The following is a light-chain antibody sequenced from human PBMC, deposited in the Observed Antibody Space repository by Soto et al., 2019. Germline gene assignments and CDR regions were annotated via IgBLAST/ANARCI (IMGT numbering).Light chain of an antibody. CDR1: QSLIHSDGDTY. J-gene: IGKJ1*01. CDR3: MQGTHLPLT. Sequence: DVVMTQSPLSLPVTLGQPASISCRSSQSLIHSDGDTYLNWFQQRPGQSPRRLIYKVSDRDSGVPDRFTGSGSGTDFTLKISRVEAEDVGVYYCMQGTHLPLTFGQGTEVELK. CDR2: KVS. V-gene: IGKV2-30*02.